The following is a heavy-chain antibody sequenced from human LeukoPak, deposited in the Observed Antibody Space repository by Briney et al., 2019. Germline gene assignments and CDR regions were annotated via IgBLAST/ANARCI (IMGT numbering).Heavy chain of an antibody. J-gene: IGHJ4*02. CDR3: ARLPLYYYDSSGSHYFDY. Sequence: GESLKISCKGSGYTFTSYWITWVRQMPGKGLEWMGIIYPGDSDTRYSPSFQGQVTISADKSISTAYLQWSSLKASDTAMYYCARLPLYYYDSSGSHYFDYWGQGTLVTVSS. CDR2: IYPGDSDT. CDR1: GYTFTSYW. V-gene: IGHV5-51*01. D-gene: IGHD3-22*01.